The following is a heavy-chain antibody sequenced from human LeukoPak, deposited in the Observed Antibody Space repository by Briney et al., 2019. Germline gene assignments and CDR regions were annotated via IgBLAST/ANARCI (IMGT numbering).Heavy chain of an antibody. CDR2: INHSGST. D-gene: IGHD3-10*01. J-gene: IGHJ4*02. Sequence: PSETLSLTCAVYGGSFSGYYWSWVRQPPGKGLEWIGEINHSGSTNYNPSLKGRVTISVDTSKNQFSLKLSSVTAADTAVYYCARSERGVRGVTIKFYYWGQGTLVTVSS. CDR1: GGSFSGYY. CDR3: ARSERGVRGVTIKFYY. V-gene: IGHV4-34*01.